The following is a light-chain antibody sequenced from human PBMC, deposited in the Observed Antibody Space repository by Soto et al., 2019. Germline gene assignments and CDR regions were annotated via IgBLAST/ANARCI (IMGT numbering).Light chain of an antibody. CDR2: DAS. V-gene: IGKV1-33*01. J-gene: IGKJ5*01. CDR3: QQYESLALT. CDR1: QDINKN. Sequence: DIQMTQSPSSLSASVGDRVTITCQASQDINKNLIWYQQKPGKAPKLLIYDASDLETGVPSRFSGSGSGTGFNFTIRSLQPEDFATYYCQQYESLALTFGQGTRLEIK.